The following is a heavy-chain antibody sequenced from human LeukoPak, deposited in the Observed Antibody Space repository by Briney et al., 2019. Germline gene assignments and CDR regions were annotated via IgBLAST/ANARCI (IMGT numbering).Heavy chain of an antibody. J-gene: IGHJ4*02. V-gene: IGHV4-39*01. D-gene: IGHD6-6*01. CDR3: ARRVAARRYFDY. Sequence: PGGSLRLSCAASGFTFSSYGMHWVRQPPGKGLEWIGSIYYSGSTYYNPSLKSRVTISVDTSKNQFSLKLSSVTAADTAVYYYARRVAARRYFDYWGQGTLVTVSS. CDR1: GFTFSSYG. CDR2: IYYSGST.